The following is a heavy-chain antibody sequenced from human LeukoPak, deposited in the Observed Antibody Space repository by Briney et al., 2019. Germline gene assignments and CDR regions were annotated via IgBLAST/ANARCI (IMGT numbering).Heavy chain of an antibody. CDR3: ARLRVAGRIFDY. D-gene: IGHD6-19*01. J-gene: IGHJ4*02. V-gene: IGHV4-34*01. CDR2: INHSGST. Sequence: SETLSLTCAVYGGSFSGYYWSWIRQPPGKGLEWIGEINHSGSTNYNPSLKSRVTISVDTSKNQFSLKLSSVTAADTAVYYCARLRVAGRIFDYWGQGTLVTVSS. CDR1: GGSFSGYY.